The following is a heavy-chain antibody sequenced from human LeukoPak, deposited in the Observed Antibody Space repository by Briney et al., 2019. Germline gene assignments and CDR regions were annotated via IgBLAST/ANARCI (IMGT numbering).Heavy chain of an antibody. D-gene: IGHD3-22*01. CDR1: GGSFSGYY. CDR3: ARVWNGYYYFWFDP. Sequence: SETLSLTCAVYGGSFSGYYWSWIRQPPGRGLEWIGEINHSGSTNYNPSLKSRVTISVDTSKNRFSLKLSSVTAADTAVYYCARVWNGYYYFWFDPWGQGTLVTVSS. CDR2: INHSGST. J-gene: IGHJ5*02. V-gene: IGHV4-34*01.